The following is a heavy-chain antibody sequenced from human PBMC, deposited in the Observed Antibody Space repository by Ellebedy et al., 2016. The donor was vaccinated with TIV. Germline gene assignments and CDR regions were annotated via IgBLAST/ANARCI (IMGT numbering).Heavy chain of an antibody. CDR3: AREGYDKTRGLDV. CDR2: IWHDGTNK. D-gene: IGHD3-22*01. CDR1: GFTFSRYG. Sequence: GGSLRLSCAASGFTFSRYGMHWARQAPGKGLEWVAVIWHDGTNKNYADSVKGRTTISRDNSKNTLYLQMSSLRAEDTAVYYCAREGYDKTRGLDVWGQGTTVTVSS. J-gene: IGHJ6*02. V-gene: IGHV3-33*01.